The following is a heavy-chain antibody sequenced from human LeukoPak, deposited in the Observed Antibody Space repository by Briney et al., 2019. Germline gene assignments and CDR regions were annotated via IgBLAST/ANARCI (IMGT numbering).Heavy chain of an antibody. V-gene: IGHV3-64D*06. Sequence: GGSLRLSCSASGFTFSRYLMHWVRQAPGKGLEYVSAISTNGGSTYYAGSVKGRFTISRDNSKNTLYLQMSSLRTEDTAVYYCVKDANYYDSSGYYDYWGQGTLVTVSS. CDR3: VKDANYYDSSGYYDY. D-gene: IGHD3-22*01. CDR1: GFTFSRYL. CDR2: ISTNGGST. J-gene: IGHJ4*02.